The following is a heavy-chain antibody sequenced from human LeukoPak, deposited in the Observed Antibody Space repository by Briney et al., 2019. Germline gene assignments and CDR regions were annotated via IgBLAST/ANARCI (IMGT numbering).Heavy chain of an antibody. D-gene: IGHD6-13*01. Sequence: PGGSLRLSCAVSGFTFSNYAMSWVPQAPGKGLEWVSALSIGGVNTYYAASVKGRFTISRDNSKNTLYLQMSSLRVEDTAIYYCVKVLYSSRTLDYWGQGTLVTVSS. CDR2: LSIGGVNT. J-gene: IGHJ4*02. CDR1: GFTFSNYA. CDR3: VKVLYSSRTLDY. V-gene: IGHV3-23*01.